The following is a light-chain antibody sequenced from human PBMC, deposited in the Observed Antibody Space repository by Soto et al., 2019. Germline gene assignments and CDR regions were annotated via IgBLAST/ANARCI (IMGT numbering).Light chain of an antibody. CDR1: QSVSSY. J-gene: IGKJ4*01. CDR3: QQRGHT. V-gene: IGKV3-11*01. Sequence: EIVLTQSPATLSLSPGERATLSCRASQSVSSYLAWYQQKPGQAPRLLIYDASNRATGIPARFSGSGSGTDFTLTISSLEPEDFAIYYCQQRGHTFGGGTKVEIK. CDR2: DAS.